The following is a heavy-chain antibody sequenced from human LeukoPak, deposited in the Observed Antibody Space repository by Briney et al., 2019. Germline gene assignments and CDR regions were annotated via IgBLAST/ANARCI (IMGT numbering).Heavy chain of an antibody. D-gene: IGHD2-15*01. CDR2: INAGNGDT. CDR1: GYTFTNYA. J-gene: IGHJ4*02. V-gene: IGHV1-3*01. CDR3: ARYCSSGSCYSHYFDY. Sequence: ASVKVSCKASGYTFTNYAIHWVRQAPGRRLEWMGWINAGNGDTKYSQKFQGRVTITRDTSATTAYMDLRGLRSEDTALYYCARYCSSGSCYSHYFDYWGQGTVVTVSA.